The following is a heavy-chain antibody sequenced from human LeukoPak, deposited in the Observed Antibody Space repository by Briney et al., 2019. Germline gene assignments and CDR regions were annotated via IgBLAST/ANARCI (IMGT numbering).Heavy chain of an antibody. V-gene: IGHV1-69*05. CDR3: ARTPDYYYYYYMDV. J-gene: IGHJ6*03. D-gene: IGHD2-15*01. CDR2: IIPIFGTA. CDR1: GGTFSSYA. Sequence: ASVKVSCKASGGTFSSYAISWVRQAPGQGLEWMGRIIPIFGTANYAQKFQGRVTITTDESTSTAYMELSSLRSEDTAVYYCARTPDYYYYYYMDVWGKGTTVTVSS.